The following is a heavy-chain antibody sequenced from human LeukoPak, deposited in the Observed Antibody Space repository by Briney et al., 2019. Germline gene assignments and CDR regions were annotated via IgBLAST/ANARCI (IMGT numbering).Heavy chain of an antibody. Sequence: GGSLRLSCVGSGFAFSSYWMSWARQAPGKGLEWVSAISNNGGYTYYADSVQGRFTISRDNSKSTLRLQMNSLRAEDTAVYYCAKQLGYCSDGSCYFPYWGQGTLVTVSS. J-gene: IGHJ4*02. V-gene: IGHV3-23*01. CDR3: AKQLGYCSDGSCYFPY. CDR1: GFAFSSYW. D-gene: IGHD2-15*01. CDR2: ISNNGGYT.